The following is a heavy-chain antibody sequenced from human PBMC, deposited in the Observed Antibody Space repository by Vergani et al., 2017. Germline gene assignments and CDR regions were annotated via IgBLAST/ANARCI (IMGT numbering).Heavy chain of an antibody. V-gene: IGHV3-21*01. Sequence: EVQLVESGGGLVKPGGSLRLSCAASGFTFSSYSMNWVRQAPGKGLEWVSSISSSSSYLYYADSVKVRFTISRDNAKNSLYLQMNSLRAEDTAVYYCARAPDCGGGSCYYYYYGMDVWGQGTTVTVSS. D-gene: IGHD2-15*01. J-gene: IGHJ6*02. CDR3: ARAPDCGGGSCYYYYYGMDV. CDR1: GFTFSSYS. CDR2: ISSSSSYL.